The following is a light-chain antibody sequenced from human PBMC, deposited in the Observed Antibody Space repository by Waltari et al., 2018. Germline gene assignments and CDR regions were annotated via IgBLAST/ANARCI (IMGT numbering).Light chain of an antibody. CDR3: AAWDDSLNGLVV. CDR2: SNN. CDR1: SSNIGSNT. Sequence: QSVLTQPPSASGTPGQRVTISCSGSSSNIGSNTVNWYQQPPGTAPKLLIYSNNQRPSGVPDRVSGSKSGPSASLAISGLQSEDEADYYCAAWDDSLNGLVVFGGGTKLTVL. J-gene: IGLJ2*01. V-gene: IGLV1-44*01.